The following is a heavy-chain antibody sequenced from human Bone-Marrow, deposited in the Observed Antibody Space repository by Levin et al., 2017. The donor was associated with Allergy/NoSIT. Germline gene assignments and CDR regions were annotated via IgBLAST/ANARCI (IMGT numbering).Heavy chain of an antibody. V-gene: IGHV3-48*02. CDR1: GFTFSSYS. D-gene: IGHD2-2*01. J-gene: IGHJ3*02. CDR2: ISSSSSTI. CDR3: ARDLVVVPAAMDSDAFDI. Sequence: GGSLRLSCAASGFTFSSYSMNWVRQAPGKGLEWVSYISSSSSTIYYADSVKGRFTISRDNAKNSLYLQMNSLRDEDTAVYYCARDLVVVPAAMDSDAFDIWGQGTMVTVSS.